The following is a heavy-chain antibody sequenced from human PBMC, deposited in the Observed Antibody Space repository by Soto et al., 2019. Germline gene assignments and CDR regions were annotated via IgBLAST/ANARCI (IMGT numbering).Heavy chain of an antibody. CDR3: ARGLCSGGSCPLYYFDY. V-gene: IGHV4-39*07. CDR2: IYYSGST. CDR1: AGSISSSSYY. Sequence: SETLSLTCTVSAGSISSSSYYWGWIRQPPGKGLEWIGSIYYSGSTYCNPSLKSRVTISVDTSKNQFSLKLSSVTAADTAVYYCARGLCSGGSCPLYYFDYWGQGTLVTVSS. D-gene: IGHD2-15*01. J-gene: IGHJ4*02.